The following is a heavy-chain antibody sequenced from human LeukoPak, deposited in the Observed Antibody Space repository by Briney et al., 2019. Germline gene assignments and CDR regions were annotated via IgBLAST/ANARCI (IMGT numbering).Heavy chain of an antibody. CDR1: GGSISSSSYY. CDR2: IYYSGST. V-gene: IGHV4-39*07. CDR3: ARGRGVYAIPRYSSSWYPLFDY. D-gene: IGHD6-13*01. J-gene: IGHJ4*02. Sequence: SETLSLTCTVSGGSISSSSYYWGWIRQPPGKGLEWIGSIYYSGSTYYNPSLKSRVTISVDTSKNQFSLKLSSVTAADTAVYYCARGRGVYAIPRYSSSWYPLFDYWGQGTLVTVSS.